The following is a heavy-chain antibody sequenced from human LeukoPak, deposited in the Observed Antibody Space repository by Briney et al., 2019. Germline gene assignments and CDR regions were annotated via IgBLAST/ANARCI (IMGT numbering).Heavy chain of an antibody. D-gene: IGHD3-22*01. CDR2: ISAYNGNT. Sequence: ASVKVSYKASGYTFTSYAISWVRQAPGQGLEWMGWISAYNGNTNYAQKIQGRVTMTTDTSTSRAYMELRSLRSDDTAVYYCARSDRSGFYFDDYWGQGTLVTVS. J-gene: IGHJ4*02. CDR1: GYTFTSYA. CDR3: ARSDRSGFYFDDY. V-gene: IGHV1-18*01.